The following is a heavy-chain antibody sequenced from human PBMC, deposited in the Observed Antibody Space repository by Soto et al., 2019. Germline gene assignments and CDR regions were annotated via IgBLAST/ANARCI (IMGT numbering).Heavy chain of an antibody. CDR2: MFHSGST. CDR3: ARQRTSVVTQAYFDV. Sequence: SETLSLTCAVSGGSIRSSNWWSWVRQTPGKGLEWIAEMFHSGSTTYNPSLKSRVTISVDKSKNQFSLKLKSVTAADTALYFCARQRTSVVTQAYFDVWGPGSLVTVSS. V-gene: IGHV4-4*02. J-gene: IGHJ4*02. D-gene: IGHD2-21*02. CDR1: GGSIRSSNW.